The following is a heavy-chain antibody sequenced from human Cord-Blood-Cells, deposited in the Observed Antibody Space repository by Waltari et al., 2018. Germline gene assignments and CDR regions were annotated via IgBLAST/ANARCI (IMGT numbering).Heavy chain of an antibody. D-gene: IGHD6-13*01. V-gene: IGHV4-34*01. CDR3: AISSSSWLDY. J-gene: IGHJ4*02. Sequence: QVQLQQWGAGLLKPSETLSPTCAVYGGSFSGYYWSWIRQPPGKGLEWIGEINHSGSTNYNPSLKSRVTISVDTSKNQFSLKLRSVTAADTAVYYCAISSSSWLDYWGQGTLVTVSS. CDR2: INHSGST. CDR1: GGSFSGYY.